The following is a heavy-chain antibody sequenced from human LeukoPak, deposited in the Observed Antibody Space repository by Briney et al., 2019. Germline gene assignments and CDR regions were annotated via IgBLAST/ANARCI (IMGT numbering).Heavy chain of an antibody. Sequence: ASVKVSCKASGYTFTGYYMHWVRQAPGQGLEWMGWINPNSGGTNYAQKFQGRVTMTRDTSISTAYMELSRLRSDDTAVYYCASEGLAGSGYYEGGAFDIWGQGTMVTVSS. CDR3: ASEGLAGSGYYEGGAFDI. V-gene: IGHV1-2*02. CDR1: GYTFTGYY. J-gene: IGHJ3*02. CDR2: INPNSGGT. D-gene: IGHD3-22*01.